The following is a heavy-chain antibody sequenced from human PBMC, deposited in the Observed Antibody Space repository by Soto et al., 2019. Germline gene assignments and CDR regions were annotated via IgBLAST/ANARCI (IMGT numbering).Heavy chain of an antibody. V-gene: IGHV1-69*02. CDR1: GGTFSSYT. Sequence: SVKVSCKASGGTFSSYTIIWVRQAPGQGLEWMGRIIPILGIANYAQKFQGRVTITADKSTSTAYMELSSLRSEDTAVYYCARSGSWYSFFDYWGQGTLVTVSS. CDR3: ARSGSWYSFFDY. D-gene: IGHD2-15*01. J-gene: IGHJ4*02. CDR2: IIPILGIA.